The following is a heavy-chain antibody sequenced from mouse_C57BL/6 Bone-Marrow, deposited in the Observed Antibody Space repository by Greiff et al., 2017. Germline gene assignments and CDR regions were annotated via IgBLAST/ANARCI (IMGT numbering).Heavy chain of an antibody. V-gene: IGHV10-1*01. CDR1: GFSFNTYA. CDR2: IRSKSNNYAT. CDR3: VRHSPLPRGAMDY. Sequence: EVQLLESGGGLVQPKGSLKLSCAASGFSFNTYAMNWVRQAPGKGLEWVARIRSKSNNYATYYADSVKDRFTISRDDSESMLYLQMNNLKTEDTAMYYCVRHSPLPRGAMDYWGQGTSVTVSS. D-gene: IGHD2-10*01. J-gene: IGHJ4*01.